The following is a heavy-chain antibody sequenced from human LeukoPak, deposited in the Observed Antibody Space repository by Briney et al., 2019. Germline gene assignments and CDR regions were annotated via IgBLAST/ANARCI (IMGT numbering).Heavy chain of an antibody. D-gene: IGHD6-19*01. CDR3: AKAIVVAGNSYYYYGMDV. CDR2: ISGSGGSS. CDR1: GSTSGSYA. J-gene: IGHJ6*02. Sequence: GGSLRLSCAASGSTSGSYAMSWVRQAPGKGLEWVSGISGSGGSSYYADSAKGRFTISRDKSKNTLYLQMNSLRAEDTAVYYCAKAIVVAGNSYYYYGMDVWGQGTTVTVSS. V-gene: IGHV3-23*01.